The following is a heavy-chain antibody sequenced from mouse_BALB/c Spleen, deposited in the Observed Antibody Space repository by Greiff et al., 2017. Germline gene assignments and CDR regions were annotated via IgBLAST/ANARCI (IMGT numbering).Heavy chain of an antibody. CDR1: GFSLTSYG. V-gene: IGHV2-9*02. CDR3: ARDQGKSLLRLRGYYYAMDY. CDR2: IWAGGST. J-gene: IGHJ4*01. D-gene: IGHD1-2*01. Sequence: VLLVESGPGLVAPSQSLSITCTVSGFSLTSYGVHWVRQPPGKGLEWLGVIWAGGSTNYNSALMSRLSISKDNSKSQVFLKMNSLQTDDTAMYYCARDQGKSLLRLRGYYYAMDYWGQGTSVTVSS.